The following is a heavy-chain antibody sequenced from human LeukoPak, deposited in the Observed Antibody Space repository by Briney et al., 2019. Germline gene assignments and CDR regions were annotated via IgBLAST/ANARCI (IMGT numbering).Heavy chain of an antibody. D-gene: IGHD3-10*01. CDR2: IYHSGST. CDR1: GGSISSSKW. J-gene: IGHJ4*02. Sequence: SETLSLTCAVSGGSISSSKWWSWVRQPPGKVLEWIGEIYHSGSTNYNPSLNSRVTISVDKSKNQFSLKLSSVPAADTAVYYCATVSAFFYDSGSYYTFDYWGQGTLVTVSS. CDR3: ATVSAFFYDSGSYYTFDY. V-gene: IGHV4-4*02.